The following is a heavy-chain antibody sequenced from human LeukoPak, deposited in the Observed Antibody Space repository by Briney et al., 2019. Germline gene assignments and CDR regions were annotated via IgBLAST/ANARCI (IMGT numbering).Heavy chain of an antibody. Sequence: GGSLRLTCAASGFTFSNYWMHWVRQTPGKGLVWVSRINSDGGNTNYADSVEGRFTVSRDNAKNTLYLQINSLRVEDTALYYCVRGGSSVSFDYWGQGTLVAVSS. J-gene: IGHJ4*02. CDR1: GFTFSNYW. CDR2: INSDGGNT. V-gene: IGHV3-74*01. D-gene: IGHD3-10*01. CDR3: VRGGSSVSFDY.